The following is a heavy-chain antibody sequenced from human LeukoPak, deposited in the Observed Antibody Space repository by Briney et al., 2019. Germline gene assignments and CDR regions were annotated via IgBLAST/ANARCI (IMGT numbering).Heavy chain of an antibody. V-gene: IGHV3-64D*06. Sequence: QTGGSLRLSCSASGFTFSRYAMHWVRQALGKGLEYVSAISSNGGSTYYADSVKGRFTISRDNSRNTLHLQMSSLRVEDTAVYYCVKDSSSGSYFDYWGQGTLVTVSS. CDR3: VKDSSSGSYFDY. CDR1: GFTFSRYA. J-gene: IGHJ4*02. CDR2: ISSNGGST. D-gene: IGHD3-10*01.